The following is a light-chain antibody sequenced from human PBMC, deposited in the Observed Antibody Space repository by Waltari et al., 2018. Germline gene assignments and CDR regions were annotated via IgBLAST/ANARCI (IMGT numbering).Light chain of an antibody. CDR2: EVD. V-gene: IGLV6-57*03. CDR3: QAYVSPGWV. J-gene: IGLJ3*02. CDR1: SGSIASTY. Sequence: NFMLTQPHSVSESPGKTVTISCTRNSGSIASTYVQWLQQRPGRAPTPLIFEVDKRPSEVPYRFSGSIDSSSNSASLTISGLKNEDEADYYCQAYVSPGWVFGGGTKLTVL.